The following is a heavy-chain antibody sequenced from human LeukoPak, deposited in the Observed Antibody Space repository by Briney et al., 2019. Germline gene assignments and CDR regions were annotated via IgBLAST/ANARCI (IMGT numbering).Heavy chain of an antibody. V-gene: IGHV3-30*04. J-gene: IGHJ4*02. D-gene: IGHD4-17*01. CDR1: GFTFSSYA. CDR2: ISYDGSNK. Sequence: GGSLRLSCAASGFTFSSYAMHWVRQAPGKGLEWVAVISYDGSNKYYADSVKGRFTISRDNSKNTLYLQMNSLRAEDTAVYYCAGPPYGDYDNFDYWGQGTLVTVSS. CDR3: AGPPYGDYDNFDY.